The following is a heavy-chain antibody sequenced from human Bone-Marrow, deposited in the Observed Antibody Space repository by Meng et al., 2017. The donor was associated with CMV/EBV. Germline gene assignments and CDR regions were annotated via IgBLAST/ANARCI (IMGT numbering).Heavy chain of an antibody. CDR3: ARQRRDYGDYNAFDF. J-gene: IGHJ3*01. V-gene: IGHV5-51*01. Sequence: KVSCKASGYSFTSYWIGWVRQMTGKGLEWMGIIYPGDSDTRYSTSFQGQVTISADKSISTPYLQWSSLKASDTAMYYCARQRRDYGDYNAFDFWGQGTMVTVSS. CDR1: GYSFTSYW. D-gene: IGHD4-17*01. CDR2: IYPGDSDT.